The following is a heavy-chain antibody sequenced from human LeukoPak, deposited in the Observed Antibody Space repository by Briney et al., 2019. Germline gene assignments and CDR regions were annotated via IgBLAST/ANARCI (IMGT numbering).Heavy chain of an antibody. Sequence: GGSLRLSCAASGFTFSNYAMSWVRQAPGKGLEWVANIKEDGSEKYYVDSVKGRFTISRDNAKNSLSLQVNSLRAEDTAVYYCARSRSGYYEDYWGQGTLVTVSS. V-gene: IGHV3-7*01. J-gene: IGHJ4*02. CDR1: GFTFSNYA. CDR2: IKEDGSEK. CDR3: ARSRSGYYEDY. D-gene: IGHD3-22*01.